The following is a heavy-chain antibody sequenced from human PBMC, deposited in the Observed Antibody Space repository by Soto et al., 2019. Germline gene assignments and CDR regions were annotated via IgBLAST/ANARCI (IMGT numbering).Heavy chain of an antibody. Sequence: SETLSLTCTVSGGSISSGGYYWSWIRQHPGKGLEWIGYIYYSGSTYYNPSLKSRVTISVDTSKNQFSLKLSSVTAADTAVYYCARRTPGYETPSFDYWGQGTLVTVSS. CDR1: GGSISSGGYY. CDR3: ARRTPGYETPSFDY. V-gene: IGHV4-31*03. J-gene: IGHJ4*02. D-gene: IGHD5-12*01. CDR2: IYYSGST.